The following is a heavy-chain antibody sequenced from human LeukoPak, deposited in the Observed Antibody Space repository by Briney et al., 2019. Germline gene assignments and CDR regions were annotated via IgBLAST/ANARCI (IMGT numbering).Heavy chain of an antibody. V-gene: IGHV4-61*02. J-gene: IGHJ3*02. Sequence: SQTLSLTCTVSGGSISSGSYYWGWIRQPGGKGLEWIVRIYSSVSTNSNPSLKSRVTISVDTSKNQFSLKLSSVTAADTAVYYCARDTYVWGSYRSRKDAFDIWGQGTMVTVSS. D-gene: IGHD3-16*02. CDR1: GGSISSGSYY. CDR3: ARDTYVWGSYRSRKDAFDI. CDR2: IYSSVST.